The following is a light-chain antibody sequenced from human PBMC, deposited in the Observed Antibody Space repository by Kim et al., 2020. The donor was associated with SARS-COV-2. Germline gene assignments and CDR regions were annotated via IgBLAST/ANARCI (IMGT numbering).Light chain of an antibody. V-gene: IGKV1-33*01. Sequence: DIQMTQSPSSLSASVGDTVTITCQASRDISNCVNWYQQKPGKAPKLLMYAASNLETGVPSRFSGGGSGTHFIFTISSLQPEDIATYYCQQYDDLPLTFGGGTKLEIK. J-gene: IGKJ4*01. CDR3: QQYDDLPLT. CDR2: AAS. CDR1: RDISNC.